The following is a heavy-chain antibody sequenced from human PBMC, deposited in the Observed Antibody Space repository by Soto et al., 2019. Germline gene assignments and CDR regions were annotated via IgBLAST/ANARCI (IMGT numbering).Heavy chain of an antibody. D-gene: IGHD5-18*01. CDR1: GGSFSGYY. Sequence: SETLSLTCAVYGGSFSGYYWSWIRQPPGKGLEWIGEINHSGSTNYNPSLKSRVTISVDTSKNQFSLKLSSVTAADTAVYYCARDTAMANTSKYYFDYWGQGTLVTVSS. V-gene: IGHV4-34*01. CDR3: ARDTAMANTSKYYFDY. CDR2: INHSGST. J-gene: IGHJ4*02.